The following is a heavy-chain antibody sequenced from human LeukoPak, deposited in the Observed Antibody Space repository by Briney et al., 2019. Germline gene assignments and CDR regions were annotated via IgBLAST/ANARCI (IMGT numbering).Heavy chain of an antibody. D-gene: IGHD3-3*01. J-gene: IGHJ6*03. CDR2: ISSSSSYI. CDR1: GFTFSSYA. CDR3: ARDATGGYDFWSGSNYYYYMDV. Sequence: GGSLRLSCAASGFTFSSYAMSWVRQAPGKGLEWVSSISSSSSYIYYADSVKGRFTISRDNAKNSLYLQMNSLRAEDTAVYYCARDATGGYDFWSGSNYYYYMDVWGKGTTVTVSS. V-gene: IGHV3-21*01.